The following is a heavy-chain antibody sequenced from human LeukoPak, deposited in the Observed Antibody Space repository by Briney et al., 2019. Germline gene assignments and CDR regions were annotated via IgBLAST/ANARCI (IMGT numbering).Heavy chain of an antibody. V-gene: IGHV3-7*01. Sequence: GGSLRLSCVASEFSPTNFWMTWVRRAPGRGLEWVADIKHDGTEKFYVDSVKGRFTISRDNAKNSLYLQMNSLRAEDTAVYYCATFVGIVSGTYTVPGGLLVWGKGTTVTVSS. CDR3: ATFVGIVSGTYTVPGGLLV. D-gene: IGHD2-2*03. J-gene: IGHJ6*04. CDR1: EFSPTNFW. CDR2: IKHDGTEK.